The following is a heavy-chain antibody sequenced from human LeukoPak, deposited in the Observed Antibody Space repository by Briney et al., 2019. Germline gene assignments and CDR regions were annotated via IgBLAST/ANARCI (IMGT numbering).Heavy chain of an antibody. V-gene: IGHV3-53*01. CDR2: IYSGGDT. CDR1: GFTVSTNY. CDR3: ARGGGGGNPFDY. Sequence: GGSLRLSYAVSGFTVSTNYMTWVRQAPGKGLEWVSVIYSGGDTYYADSMKGRFTVSRDNSKNTLYLQMNSLRAEDTAVYYCARGGGGGNPFDYWGQGTLVTVSS. J-gene: IGHJ4*02. D-gene: IGHD1-14*01.